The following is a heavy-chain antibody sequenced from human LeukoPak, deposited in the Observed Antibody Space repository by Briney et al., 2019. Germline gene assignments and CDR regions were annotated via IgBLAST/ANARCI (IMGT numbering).Heavy chain of an antibody. CDR2: ISSSSSIR. D-gene: IGHD6-6*01. J-gene: IGHJ4*02. CDR1: GFIFSSYS. Sequence: GGSLRLSCAASGFIFSSYSMNWVRQAPGKGLEWVSYISSSSSIRHYADSVKGRFTISRDNSKNTLYLQMNSLRAEDTAVYYCAREGQQHVEFPDYWGQGTLVTVSS. CDR3: AREGQQHVEFPDY. V-gene: IGHV3-48*01.